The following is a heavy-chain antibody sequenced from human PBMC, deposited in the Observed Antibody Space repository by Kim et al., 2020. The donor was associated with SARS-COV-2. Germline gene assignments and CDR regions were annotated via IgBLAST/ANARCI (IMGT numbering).Heavy chain of an antibody. CDR3: ASLQAYGYSYGGGAFDI. D-gene: IGHD5-18*01. Sequence: VKGRFTISRDNAKNSLYLQMNSLRAEDTAVYYCASLQAYGYSYGGGAFDIWGQGTMVTVSS. V-gene: IGHV3-21*01. J-gene: IGHJ3*02.